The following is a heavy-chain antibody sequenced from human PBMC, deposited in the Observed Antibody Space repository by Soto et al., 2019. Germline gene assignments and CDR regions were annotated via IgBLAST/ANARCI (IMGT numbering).Heavy chain of an antibody. CDR1: GGSIINGDYY. CDR2: IYYSGNT. V-gene: IGHV4-30-4*01. J-gene: IGHJ4*02. D-gene: IGHD3-9*01. Sequence: SETLSLTCTVSGGSIINGDYYWSWIRQPPGKGLEWIGYIYYSGNTYYNPSLKSRVMISVDTSKNQFSLNLSSVTAADTAVYYCASGYYVILAGRDTKYYFDSWGQGALVTAPQ. CDR3: ASGYYVILAGRDTKYYFDS.